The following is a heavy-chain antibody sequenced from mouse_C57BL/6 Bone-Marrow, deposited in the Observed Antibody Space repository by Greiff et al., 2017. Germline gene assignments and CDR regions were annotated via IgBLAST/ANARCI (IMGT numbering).Heavy chain of an antibody. Sequence: QVHVKQPGAELVKPGASVKMSCKASGYTFTSYWITWVKQRPGQGLEWIGDIYPGSGSTNYNEKFKSKATLTVDPSSSTAYMQLSSLTSEDSAVYNCARRGIAMDYWGQGTSVTVSS. CDR3: ARRGIAMDY. CDR1: GYTFTSYW. V-gene: IGHV1-55*01. J-gene: IGHJ4*01. CDR2: IYPGSGST.